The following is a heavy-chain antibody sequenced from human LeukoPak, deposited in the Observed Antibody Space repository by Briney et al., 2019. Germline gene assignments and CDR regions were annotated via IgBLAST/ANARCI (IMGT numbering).Heavy chain of an antibody. D-gene: IGHD1-7*01. CDR2: ISASNGNT. CDR3: ARDHSNWNYAPDF. V-gene: IGHV1-18*01. CDR1: GYTFIRYG. J-gene: IGHJ4*02. Sequence: ASVKVSCKASGYTFIRYGISWVRQAPGQGLQWLGWISASNGNTNYAQKFRDRVTMSTDTSTGTAYLDVRSLTSDDTAVYYCARDHSNWNYAPDFWGQGTLVIVSS.